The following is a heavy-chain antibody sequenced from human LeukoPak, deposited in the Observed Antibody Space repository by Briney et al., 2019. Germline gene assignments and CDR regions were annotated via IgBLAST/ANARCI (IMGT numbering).Heavy chain of an antibody. CDR3: ARENWIFDY. D-gene: IGHD1-1*01. CDR1: GYSISSGYH. J-gene: IGHJ4*02. CDR2: VYRSGTT. V-gene: IGHV4-38-2*02. Sequence: SETLSLTCVVSGYSISSGYHWGWIRQPLGKGLEWIGVVYRSGTTYYDPSLKSRVTISVDTSKNQISLKVRSVTATDTAIYYCARENWIFDYWGQGILVTVSS.